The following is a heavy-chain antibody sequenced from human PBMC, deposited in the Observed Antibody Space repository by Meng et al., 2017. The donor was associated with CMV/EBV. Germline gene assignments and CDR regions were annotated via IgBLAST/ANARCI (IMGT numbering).Heavy chain of an antibody. J-gene: IGHJ4*02. D-gene: IGHD4-11*01. CDR3: AREGHSNSRGLDF. CDR2: TSYDGKTN. Sequence: GESLKTSCSASGFTFSNFAMYLVRQAPGKGLEWVAVTSYDGKTNFYADSVKGRFTLSRDNSKNTLYLQMSRLRVVDTAVYYCAREGHSNSRGLDFWGQGTLVTVSS. CDR1: GFTFSNFA. V-gene: IGHV3-30*04.